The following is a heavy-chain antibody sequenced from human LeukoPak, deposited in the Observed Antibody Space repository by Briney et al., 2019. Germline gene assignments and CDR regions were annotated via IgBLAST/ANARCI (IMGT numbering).Heavy chain of an antibody. D-gene: IGHD5-12*01. V-gene: IGHV3-23*01. Sequence: PGGSLRLSCAASGFTFSSYAMSWVRQAPGKGLEWVSAISGSGGSTYYADSVKGRFTISRDNSKNTLYLQMNSLRAEDTAVYYCAKDSGGRGYDFEGYYFDYWGQGTLVTVSS. CDR2: ISGSGGST. J-gene: IGHJ4*02. CDR3: AKDSGGRGYDFEGYYFDY. CDR1: GFTFSSYA.